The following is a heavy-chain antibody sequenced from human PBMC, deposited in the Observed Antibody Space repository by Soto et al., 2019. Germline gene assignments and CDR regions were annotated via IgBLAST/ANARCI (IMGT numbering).Heavy chain of an antibody. CDR3: ARSVFP. Sequence: QVQLQESGPGLVKPSQTLSLTCTVSGGPISSGGYYWNWIRPHPGKGLEWIGYFYYSGSTYYDPSLKRRVIISVDTSKSQFALKLSSVTAAAAAVYYCARSVFPWGQGTLVTVSS. V-gene: IGHV4-31*03. CDR1: GGPISSGGYY. J-gene: IGHJ5*02. CDR2: FYYSGST.